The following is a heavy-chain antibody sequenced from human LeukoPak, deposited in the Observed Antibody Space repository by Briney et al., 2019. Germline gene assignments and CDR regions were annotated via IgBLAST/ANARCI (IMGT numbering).Heavy chain of an antibody. CDR2: INGSGGST. V-gene: IGHV3-23*01. Sequence: GGSLRLSCAASGFTFSSYAMSWVRQAPGKGLEWVSDINGSGGSTYYADSVKGRFTISRDNSKNTLYLQMNSLRAEDTAVYYCAKGGYDDYGDYYYYMDVWGKGTTVTISS. CDR3: AKGGYDDYGDYYYYMDV. J-gene: IGHJ6*03. CDR1: GFTFSSYA. D-gene: IGHD4-17*01.